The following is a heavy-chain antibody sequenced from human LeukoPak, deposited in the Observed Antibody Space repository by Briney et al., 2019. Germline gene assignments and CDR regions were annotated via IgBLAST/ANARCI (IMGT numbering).Heavy chain of an antibody. CDR2: VSNSGGST. CDR1: GFTFSSYA. V-gene: IGHV3-23*01. J-gene: IGHJ6*03. Sequence: GGSLRLSCAASGFTFSSYAMSWVRQAPGKGLEWVSAVSNSGGSTYYADSVKGRFTISRDNSKNTLYLQMNSLGAEDTAVYYCAKAGDSSGYYDYYHYYYMDVWGKGTTVTVSS. CDR3: AKAGDSSGYYDYYHYYYMDV. D-gene: IGHD3-22*01.